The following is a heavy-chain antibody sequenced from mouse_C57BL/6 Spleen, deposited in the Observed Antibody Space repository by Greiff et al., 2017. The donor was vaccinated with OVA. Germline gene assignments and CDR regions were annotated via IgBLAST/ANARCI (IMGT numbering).Heavy chain of an antibody. CDR3: AKHDGSSLAWFAY. J-gene: IGHJ3*01. CDR2: IWRGGST. D-gene: IGHD1-1*01. CDR1: GFSLTSYG. V-gene: IGHV2-5*01. Sequence: QVQLKESGPGLVQPSQSLSITCTVSGFSLTSYGVHWVRQSPGKGLEWLGVIWRGGSTDYNAAFMSRLSITKDNSKSQVFFKMNSLQADDTAIYYCAKHDGSSLAWFAYWGQGTLVTVSA.